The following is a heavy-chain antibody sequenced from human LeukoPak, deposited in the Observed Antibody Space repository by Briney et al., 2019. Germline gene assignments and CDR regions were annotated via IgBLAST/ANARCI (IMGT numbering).Heavy chain of an antibody. CDR2: IKRDGSDK. CDR3: ARDGGDCDSTTCYDRLDY. D-gene: IGHD2/OR15-2a*01. V-gene: IGHV3-7*04. Sequence: GGSLRLSCAASGFLFSNYWMTWVRQAPGKGLEWVANIKRDGSDKYFVDSVRGRFTISRDNAKNTLYLQMNSLRAEDTAVYYCARDGGDCDSTTCYDRLDYWGQGTLVTVSS. J-gene: IGHJ4*02. CDR1: GFLFSNYW.